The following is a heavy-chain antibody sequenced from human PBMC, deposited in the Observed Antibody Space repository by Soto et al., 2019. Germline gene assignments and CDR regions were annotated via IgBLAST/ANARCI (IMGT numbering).Heavy chain of an antibody. D-gene: IGHD4-17*01. V-gene: IGHV4-59*12. CDR1: GGSISSYY. CDR2: IYYSGST. Sequence: SETLSLTCTVSGGSISSYYWSWIRQPPGKGLEWIGYIYYSGSTNYNPSLKSRVTISVDTSKNQFSLRAEDTAVYYCAKVWERTVTTRSYFYGMDVWGQGTTVTVSS. J-gene: IGHJ6*02. CDR3: AKVWERTVTTRSYFYGMDV.